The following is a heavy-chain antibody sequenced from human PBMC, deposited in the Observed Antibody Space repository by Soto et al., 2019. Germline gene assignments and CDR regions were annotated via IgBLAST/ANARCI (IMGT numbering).Heavy chain of an antibody. J-gene: IGHJ6*03. CDR2: IYYSGST. CDR3: ARDQPDRYYYYMDV. V-gene: IGHV4-59*01. Sequence: SETLSLTCTVSGGSISSYYWSWIRQPPGKGLEWIGYIYYSGSTNYNPSLKSRVTISVDTSKNQFSLKLSSVTAADTAVYYCARDQPDRYYYYMDVWGKGTTVTVS. CDR1: GGSISSYY.